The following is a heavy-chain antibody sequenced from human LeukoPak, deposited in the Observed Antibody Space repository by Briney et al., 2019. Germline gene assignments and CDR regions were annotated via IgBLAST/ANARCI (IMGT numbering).Heavy chain of an antibody. Sequence: GGSLRLSCAASGFTFSDYYMSWIRQAPGKGLEWVSYISSSGSTIYYADPVKGRFTISRDNAKNSLYLQMNSLRAEDTAVYYCARGDPYDILTGYKIDYWGQGTLVTVSS. CDR3: ARGDPYDILTGYKIDY. D-gene: IGHD3-9*01. J-gene: IGHJ4*02. CDR2: ISSSGSTI. V-gene: IGHV3-11*01. CDR1: GFTFSDYY.